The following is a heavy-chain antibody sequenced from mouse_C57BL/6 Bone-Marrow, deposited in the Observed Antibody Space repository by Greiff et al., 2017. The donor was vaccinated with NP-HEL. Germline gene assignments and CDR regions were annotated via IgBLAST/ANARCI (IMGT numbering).Heavy chain of an antibody. CDR1: GYTFTSYW. CDR3: ARGDGYFWYFDV. D-gene: IGHD2-3*01. J-gene: IGHJ1*03. CDR2: IDPSDSYT. V-gene: IGHV1-59*01. Sequence: QVHVKQPGAELVRPGTSVKLSCKASGYTFTSYWMHWVKQRPGQGLEWIGVIDPSDSYTNYNQKFKGKATLTVDTSSSTAYMQLSSLTSEDSAVYYCARGDGYFWYFDVWGTGTTVTVSS.